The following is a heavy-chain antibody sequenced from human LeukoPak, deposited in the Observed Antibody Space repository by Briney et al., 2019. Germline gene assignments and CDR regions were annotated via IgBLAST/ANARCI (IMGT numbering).Heavy chain of an antibody. CDR1: GGSISGSSYY. CDR2: IYYSGST. Sequence: SETLSLTCTVSGGSISGSSYYWGWIRQPPGKGLEWIGSIYYSGSTYYNPSLKSRVTISVDTSKNQFSLKLNSVTATDTAVYYCARVFGGPHYNWFDPWGQGTLVTVSS. J-gene: IGHJ5*02. CDR3: ARVFGGPHYNWFDP. D-gene: IGHD3-10*01. V-gene: IGHV4-39*02.